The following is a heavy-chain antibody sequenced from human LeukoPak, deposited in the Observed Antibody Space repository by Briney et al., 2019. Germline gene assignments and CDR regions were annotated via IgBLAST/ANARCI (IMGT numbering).Heavy chain of an antibody. CDR2: IYSGGST. V-gene: IGHV3-66*01. CDR3: ARGLYSSGYYYDAFDI. D-gene: IGHD3-22*01. J-gene: IGHJ3*02. CDR1: GFTVSNNY. Sequence: GGSLRLSCAASGFTVSNNYMSWVRQAPGKGLEWVSLIYSGGSTHYTDSVKGRFNISRDNSKNTLYPQMNSLRAEDTAVYYCARGLYSSGYYYDAFDIWGQGTMVTVSS.